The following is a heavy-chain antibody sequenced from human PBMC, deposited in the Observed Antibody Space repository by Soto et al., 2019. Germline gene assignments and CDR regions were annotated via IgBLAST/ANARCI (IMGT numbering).Heavy chain of an antibody. CDR3: ARVALRLMVYAMVWFDP. CDR2: ISAYNGNT. D-gene: IGHD2-8*01. CDR1: GYTFTSYG. J-gene: IGHJ5*02. V-gene: IGHV1-18*01. Sequence: ASVKVSCKASGYTFTSYGISWVRQAPGQGLEWMGWISAYNGNTNYAQKLQGRATMTTDTSTSTAYMELRSLRSDDTAVYYCARVALRLMVYAMVWFDPWGQGTLVTVSS.